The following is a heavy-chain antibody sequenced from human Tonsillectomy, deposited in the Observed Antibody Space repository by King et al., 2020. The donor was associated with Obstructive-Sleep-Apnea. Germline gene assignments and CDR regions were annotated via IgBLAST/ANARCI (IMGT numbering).Heavy chain of an antibody. D-gene: IGHD4-17*01. CDR2: INPLGGST. J-gene: IGHJ4*02. V-gene: IGHV1-46*01. Sequence: QLVQSGAEVKKLGASLKVSCRSSGYTFTSYYMHWVRQAPGQGLEWMGIINPLGGSTTYPQKFQGRVTMTRDTSTSTVYMDLSDLRSDDTAVYYCARDPTDSGDYPAHFLDYWGQGTLVTVSS. CDR1: GYTFTSYY. CDR3: ARDPTDSGDYPAHFLDY.